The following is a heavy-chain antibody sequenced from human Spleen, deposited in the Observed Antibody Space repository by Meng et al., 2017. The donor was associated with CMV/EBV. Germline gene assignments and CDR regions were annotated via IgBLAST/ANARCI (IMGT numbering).Heavy chain of an antibody. CDR2: IHPRTGDT. CDR1: GYTFIGYY. Sequence: ASVKVSCKASGYTFIGYYMHWMRQAPGQGLEWMGWIHPRTGDTNYAQQFQGRVTLTRDTSINTGYMELTRLTSDDTAVYFCARDNNWGPDYWGQGTLVTVSS. CDR3: ARDNNWGPDY. J-gene: IGHJ4*02. D-gene: IGHD7-27*01. V-gene: IGHV1-2*02.